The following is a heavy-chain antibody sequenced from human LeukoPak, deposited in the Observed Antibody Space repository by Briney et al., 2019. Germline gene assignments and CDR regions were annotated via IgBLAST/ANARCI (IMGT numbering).Heavy chain of an antibody. J-gene: IGHJ4*02. CDR1: GFAFSNYA. CDR3: AKEGGRYLNTYYFDY. CDR2: IGGSGERT. Sequence: PGGSLRLSCAASGFAFSNYAMSWVRQAPGKGLEWVAVIGGSGERTYYADSVKGRFTLSRDNSKNTLYLQMNSLRAEDTAVYYCAKEGGRYLNTYYFDYWGQGTLVTVSS. D-gene: IGHD1-26*01. V-gene: IGHV3-23*01.